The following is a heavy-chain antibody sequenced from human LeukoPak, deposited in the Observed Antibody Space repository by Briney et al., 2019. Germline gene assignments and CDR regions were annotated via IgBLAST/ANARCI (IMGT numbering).Heavy chain of an antibody. D-gene: IGHD3-9*01. CDR1: GGTFSSYA. CDR2: IIPIFGTA. V-gene: IGHV1-69*01. Sequence: SVKVSCKASGGTFSSYAISWVRQAPGQGLEWMGGIIPIFGTANYAQKFQGRVTITADESTSTAYMELSSLRSEDTAVYYCARQGHLTGDPTVNWFDPWGQGTLVTISS. J-gene: IGHJ5*02. CDR3: ARQGHLTGDPTVNWFDP.